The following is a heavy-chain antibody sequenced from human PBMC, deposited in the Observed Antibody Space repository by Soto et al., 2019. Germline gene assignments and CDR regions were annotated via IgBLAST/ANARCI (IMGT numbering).Heavy chain of an antibody. Sequence: QLQLQESGSGLVKPSQTLSLTCAVSGGSISSGGYSWSWIRQPPGKGLEWIGYIYQSGSTYYNPSLKSRVTKSAARSKNQFSLKLSSVTAADTAVYYCARARGYSGYDVGYWGQGTLVTVSS. J-gene: IGHJ4*02. CDR3: ARARGYSGYDVGY. V-gene: IGHV4-30-2*01. CDR1: GGSISSGGYS. CDR2: IYQSGST. D-gene: IGHD5-12*01.